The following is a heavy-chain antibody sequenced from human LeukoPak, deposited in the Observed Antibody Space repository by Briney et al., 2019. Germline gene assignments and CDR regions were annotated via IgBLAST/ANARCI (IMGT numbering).Heavy chain of an antibody. V-gene: IGHV3-30*02. D-gene: IGHD5-12*01. CDR1: GFTFSSYA. CDR2: IRNDGSVK. Sequence: GGSQSSCCAVSGFTFSSYAMHWVRQAPGKGLEWVAYIRNDGSVKYYADSVKGRFTISRDNSKNTLYVQMNSLRGEDTAVYHCVKDGRGYDFDYWGQGTLVTVSS. CDR3: VKDGRGYDFDY. J-gene: IGHJ4*02.